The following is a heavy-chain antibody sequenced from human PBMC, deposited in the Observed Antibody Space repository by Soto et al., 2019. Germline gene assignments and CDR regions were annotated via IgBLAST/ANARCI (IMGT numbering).Heavy chain of an antibody. CDR3: AASTATSSL. CDR2: INGYNGNT. J-gene: IGHJ4*02. CDR1: GYSFTNYG. Sequence: QVPLVQSGAEVKKPGASVKVSCKASGYSFTNYGFSWVRQAPGQGLEWMGWINGYNGNTNYAPKLQGRFTMTTDTSTSTAYMELGSLTSDDTAVYFYAASTATSSLWGQGTLVTVSS. V-gene: IGHV1-18*01. D-gene: IGHD1-1*01.